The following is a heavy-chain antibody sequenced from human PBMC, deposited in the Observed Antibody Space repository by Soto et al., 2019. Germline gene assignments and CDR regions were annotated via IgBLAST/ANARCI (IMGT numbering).Heavy chain of an antibody. CDR1: GFIFSDYY. J-gene: IGHJ4*01. V-gene: IGHV3-11*01. Sequence: PGGSLRLSCAASGFIFSDYYMIWIRQAPGKGLEWISYITNSGSAIYYADSVKGRFTVSRDNAKNSLYLQMNSLRADDTAVYYCARDFGGPDYWGHGTLVTVSS. CDR2: ITNSGSAI. CDR3: ARDFGGPDY. D-gene: IGHD2-15*01.